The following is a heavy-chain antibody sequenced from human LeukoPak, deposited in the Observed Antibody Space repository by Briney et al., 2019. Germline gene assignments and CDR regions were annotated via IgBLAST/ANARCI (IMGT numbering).Heavy chain of an antibody. Sequence: SETLSLTCTVSGGSISSGSYYWSWIRQPAGKGLEWIGRIYTSGSTNYIPSLKSRVTISVDTSENQFSLKLSSVTAADTAVYYCARGNSHFDYWGQGTLVTVSS. CDR3: ARGNSHFDY. CDR1: GGSISSGSYY. V-gene: IGHV4-61*02. CDR2: IYTSGST. D-gene: IGHD5-18*01. J-gene: IGHJ4*02.